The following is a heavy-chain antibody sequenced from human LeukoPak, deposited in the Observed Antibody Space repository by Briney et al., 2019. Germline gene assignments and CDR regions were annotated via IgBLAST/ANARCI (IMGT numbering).Heavy chain of an antibody. CDR3: ARDYYYYDSSGYLDY. Sequence: GGSLRLSCAASGFTFSNYGMHWVRQAPGKGLEWVAVIWYDGSNKYYADSVKGRFTISRDNSKNTLHLQMNSLRAEDAAVYYCARDYYYYDSSGYLDYWGQGTLAIVSS. CDR1: GFTFSNYG. V-gene: IGHV3-33*01. CDR2: IWYDGSNK. D-gene: IGHD3-22*01. J-gene: IGHJ4*02.